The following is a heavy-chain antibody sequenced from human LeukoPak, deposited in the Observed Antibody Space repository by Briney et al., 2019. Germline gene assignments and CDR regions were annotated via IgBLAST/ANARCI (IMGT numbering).Heavy chain of an antibody. J-gene: IGHJ4*02. CDR1: GFTVSSNY. D-gene: IGHD2-2*01. CDR2: IYSGGST. Sequence: GGSLRLSCAASGFTVSSNYMSRVRQAPGKGLEWVSVIYSGGSTYYADSVKGRFTISRDNSKNTLYLQMNSLRAEDRAVYYCAREGYCSSTSCYAVDYWGQGTLVTVSS. V-gene: IGHV3-53*01. CDR3: AREGYCSSTSCYAVDY.